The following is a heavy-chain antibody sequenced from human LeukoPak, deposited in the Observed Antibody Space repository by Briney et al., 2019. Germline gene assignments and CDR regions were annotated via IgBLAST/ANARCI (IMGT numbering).Heavy chain of an antibody. CDR1: GGSISSYY. V-gene: IGHV4-59*01. CDR2: IYYSGST. CDR3: ASYSYYYDSSGYFDY. Sequence: SETLSLTCTVSGGSISSYYWSWIRQPPGKGLEWIGYIYYSGSTNYNPSLKSRATISVDTSKNQFSLKLSSVTAADTAVYYCASYSYYYDSSGYFDYWGQGTLVTVSS. J-gene: IGHJ4*02. D-gene: IGHD3-22*01.